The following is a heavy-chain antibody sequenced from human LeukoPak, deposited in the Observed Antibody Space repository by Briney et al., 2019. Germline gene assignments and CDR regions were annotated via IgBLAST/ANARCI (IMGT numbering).Heavy chain of an antibody. J-gene: IGHJ4*02. CDR1: GFTFSDYY. D-gene: IGHD2-15*01. CDR3: TRSMVGAASGFDY. CDR2: IRSKAYGGTN. Sequence: GGSLRLSCAASGFTFSDYYMSWIRQVPGKGLEWVSFIRSKAYGGTNEYAASVKGRFTIYRDDSKSIAYMQINSLKNQATAVCNCTRSMVGAASGFDYWGQGTLVTVSS. V-gene: IGHV3-49*03.